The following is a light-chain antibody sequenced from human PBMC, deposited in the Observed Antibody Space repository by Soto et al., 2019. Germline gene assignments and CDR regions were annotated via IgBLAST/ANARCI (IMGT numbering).Light chain of an antibody. CDR1: SSDVGGYNY. CDR2: DVS. V-gene: IGLV2-14*01. J-gene: IGLJ1*01. CDR3: CSYTSHNTYV. Sequence: QSALTQPASVSGSPGQSITISCTGTSSDVGGYNYVSWYQQHQDKAPKLMIYDVSNRPSGVSNRFSGSKSGNTASLTISALQAEDETDYYCCSYTSHNTYVFGTGTKLTVL.